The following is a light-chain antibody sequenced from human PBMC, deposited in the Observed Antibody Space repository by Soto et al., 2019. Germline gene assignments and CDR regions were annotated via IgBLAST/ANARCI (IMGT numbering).Light chain of an antibody. V-gene: IGKV1-5*03. CDR2: KAP. CDR1: QSINSW. J-gene: IGKJ1*01. CDR3: QQYNSYSWT. Sequence: DIQMTQSPSTLSASVGDRVTITCRASQSINSWLAWFQQKPGKAPKLLIYKAPSLESGVPSRVSGSRTEKEFTLTISSLQPDEFATYYCQQYNSYSWTFGQGTKVEIK.